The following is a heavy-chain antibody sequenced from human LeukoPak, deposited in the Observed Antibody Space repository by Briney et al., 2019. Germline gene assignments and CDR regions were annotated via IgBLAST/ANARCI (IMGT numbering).Heavy chain of an antibody. CDR3: ARTLGYCSSTSCYVLDAFDI. D-gene: IGHD2-2*01. J-gene: IGHJ3*02. CDR2: MNPNSGNT. Sequence: ASVKVSCKASGGTFSSYAISWVRQAPGQGLEWMGWMNPNSGNTGYAQKFQGRVTITRNTSISTAYMELSSLRSEDTAVYYCARTLGYCSSTSCYVLDAFDIWGQGTMVTVSS. CDR1: GGTFSSYA. V-gene: IGHV1-8*03.